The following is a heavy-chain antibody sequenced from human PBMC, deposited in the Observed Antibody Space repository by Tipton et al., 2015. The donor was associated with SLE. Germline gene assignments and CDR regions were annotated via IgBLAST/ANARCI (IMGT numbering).Heavy chain of an antibody. Sequence: TLSLTCAVYGGPFSGHYWRWIRQPPGKGLEWIGEINHSGSTNYNPSLKRRVTISVDTSKNQFSLKLSSVTAADTAVYYCARGLYDFWSGYYNWFDPWGQGTLVTVSS. D-gene: IGHD3-3*01. CDR3: ARGLYDFWSGYYNWFDP. V-gene: IGHV4-34*01. CDR2: INHSGST. J-gene: IGHJ5*02. CDR1: GGPFSGHY.